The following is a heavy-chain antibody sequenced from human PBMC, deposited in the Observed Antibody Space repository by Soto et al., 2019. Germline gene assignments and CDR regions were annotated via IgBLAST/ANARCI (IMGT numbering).Heavy chain of an antibody. V-gene: IGHV3-72*01. Sequence: GGSLRLSCAGPGFTLSDHYIDWVRQAPGKGLEWVGRSRDKPQGFSTAYAASVKGRFTTSRDESKNSAYLQMNSLKTEDTAVYYCVRATYFSDSSGYTRCLDYWGQGTLVTVSS. CDR3: VRATYFSDSSGYTRCLDY. CDR2: SRDKPQGFST. CDR1: GFTLSDHY. J-gene: IGHJ4*02. D-gene: IGHD3-22*01.